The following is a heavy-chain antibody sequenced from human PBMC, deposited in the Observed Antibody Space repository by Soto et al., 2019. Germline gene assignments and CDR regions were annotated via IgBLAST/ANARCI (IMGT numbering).Heavy chain of an antibody. CDR3: ATDRSYETSRY. V-gene: IGHV1-58*01. CDR2: IVVGSGNT. D-gene: IGHD2-2*01. J-gene: IGHJ4*02. Sequence: QMQLVQSGPEVKKPGTSVMVSCKTSGFTFTRSAVQWVRQARGQRLEWMGWIVVGSGNTEYAQKFQDRVTITRDLATSTAYMELSSLRSDDTAVYYCATDRSYETSRYWGQGTLVTVSS. CDR1: GFTFTRSA.